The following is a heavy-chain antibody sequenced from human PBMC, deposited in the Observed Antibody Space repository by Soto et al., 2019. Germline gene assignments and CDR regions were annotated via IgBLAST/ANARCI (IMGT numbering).Heavy chain of an antibody. CDR2: IWHDGNNK. D-gene: IGHD7-27*01. J-gene: IGHJ4*02. CDR1: GFSFRSYG. CDR3: ARDRLTGTAEWHSLDS. Sequence: LRLSCAASGFSFRSYGMTWVRQAPGKGLEWVAVIWHDGNNKYHADSVQGRFTVSRDNSKNTLYLQMNNLRPEDTAVYYCARDRLTGTAEWHSLDSWGQGTQVTVSS. V-gene: IGHV3-33*01.